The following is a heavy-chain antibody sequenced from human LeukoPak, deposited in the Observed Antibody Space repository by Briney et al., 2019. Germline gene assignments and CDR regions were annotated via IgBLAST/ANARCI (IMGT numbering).Heavy chain of an antibody. Sequence: ASVKVSCKASGYTFTGYYMHWVRQAPGQGLEWMGWINPNSGGTNYAQKFQGRVTMTRDTSINTAYMELSRLRSDDTAVYYCARGLGYCSSTSCYPGAFDIWGQGTMVTVSS. J-gene: IGHJ3*02. CDR3: ARGLGYCSSTSCYPGAFDI. CDR1: GYTFTGYY. CDR2: INPNSGGT. V-gene: IGHV1-2*02. D-gene: IGHD2-2*01.